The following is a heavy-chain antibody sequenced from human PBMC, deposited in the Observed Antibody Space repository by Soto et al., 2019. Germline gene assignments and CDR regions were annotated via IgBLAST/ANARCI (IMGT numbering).Heavy chain of an antibody. CDR1: GFTFSSYG. Sequence: QVQLVESGGGVVQPGRSLRLSCAASGFTFSSYGMHWVRQAPGKGLEWVAVISYDGSNKYYADSVKGRFTISRDNSKNTLYLQMNSLRAEDTAVSYCAKDHYTVTGNYWYLDLWGRGTLVTVSS. V-gene: IGHV3-30*18. CDR3: AKDHYTVTGNYWYLDL. D-gene: IGHD4-17*01. J-gene: IGHJ2*01. CDR2: ISYDGSNK.